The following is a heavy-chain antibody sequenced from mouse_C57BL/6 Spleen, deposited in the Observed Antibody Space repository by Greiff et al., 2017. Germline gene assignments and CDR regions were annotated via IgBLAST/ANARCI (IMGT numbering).Heavy chain of an antibody. V-gene: IGHV5-16*01. CDR3: ARDPGYYFDY. CDR2: INYDGSST. Sequence: EVLLVESEGGLVQPGSSMKLSCTASGFTFSDYYMAWVRQVPEKGLEWVANINYDGSSTYYLDSLKSRFIISRDNAKNILYLQMSSLKSEDTATYYDARDPGYYFDYWGQGTTLTVSS. J-gene: IGHJ2*01. CDR1: GFTFSDYY.